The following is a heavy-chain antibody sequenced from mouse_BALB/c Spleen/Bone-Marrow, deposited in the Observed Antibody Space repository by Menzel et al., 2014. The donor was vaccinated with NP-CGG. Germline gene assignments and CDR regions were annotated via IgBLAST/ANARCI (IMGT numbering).Heavy chain of an antibody. CDR3: ARDLYDGYSYYAMDY. CDR1: GFTFSSYT. D-gene: IGHD2-3*01. V-gene: IGHV5-6-4*01. CDR2: ITSGGGYA. Sequence: DVHLVESGGGLVKPGGSLKLSCAASGFTFSSYTVSWVRQTPEKRLEWVATITSGGGYAYYPDSVKGRFTISRDNAKNTLYLQMSSLKSEDTAMYYCARDLYDGYSYYAMDYWGQGTSVTVSS. J-gene: IGHJ4*01.